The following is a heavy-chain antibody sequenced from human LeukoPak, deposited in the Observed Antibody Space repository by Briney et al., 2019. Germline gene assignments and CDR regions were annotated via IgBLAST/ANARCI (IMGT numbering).Heavy chain of an antibody. Sequence: SSETLSLTCTVSGGSISSYYWSWIRQPAGKGLEWIGRIYTSGSTNYNASLKSRVSMSVDTSKNQFSLKLSSVTAADTAVFYCARENSGSYREFDYWGQGTLVTVSS. CDR2: IYTSGST. CDR3: ARENSGSYREFDY. J-gene: IGHJ4*02. V-gene: IGHV4-4*07. CDR1: GGSISSYY. D-gene: IGHD1-26*01.